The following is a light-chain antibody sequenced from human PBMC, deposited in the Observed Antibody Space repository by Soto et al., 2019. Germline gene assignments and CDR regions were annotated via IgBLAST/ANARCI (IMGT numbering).Light chain of an antibody. CDR1: ENISSW. V-gene: IGKV1-5*03. J-gene: IGKJ1*01. Sequence: IQMAQDPSTLSGSLGYRVTMSPPDIENISSWLAWYQHKPGKAPKLMIYKASSLKSGVPSRFSGSGSGTEFTLTISSMQPDDFATYSCQHYNSYSEAFGQVTKVDIK. CDR3: QHYNSYSEA. CDR2: KAS.